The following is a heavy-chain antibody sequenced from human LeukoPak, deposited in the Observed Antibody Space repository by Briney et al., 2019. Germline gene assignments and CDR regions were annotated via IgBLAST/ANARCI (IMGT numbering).Heavy chain of an antibody. V-gene: IGHV3-7*01. D-gene: IGHD6-19*01. Sequence: GGSLRLSCAASGFTFSNYWMSWVRQAPGKGLEWVANIKQDGSEKYYVDSGKGRFTISRDNSKNTLYLQMNSLRAEDTAVYYCARGAVAGTEWFDPWGQGTLVTVSS. CDR3: ARGAVAGTEWFDP. J-gene: IGHJ5*02. CDR1: GFTFSNYW. CDR2: IKQDGSEK.